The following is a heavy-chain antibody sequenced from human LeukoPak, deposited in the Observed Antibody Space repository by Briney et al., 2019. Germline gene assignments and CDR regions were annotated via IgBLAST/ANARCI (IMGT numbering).Heavy chain of an antibody. D-gene: IGHD6-19*01. CDR2: ISYDGSNK. J-gene: IGHJ4*02. CDR3: ARDSSGWYHHIDY. V-gene: IGHV3-30*03. CDR1: GFTFSSYG. Sequence: GGSLRLSCAASGFTFSSYGMHWVRQAPGKGLEWVAVISYDGSNKYYADSVKGRFTISRDNSKNTLYLQMNSLRAEDTAVYYCARDSSGWYHHIDYWGQGTLVTVSS.